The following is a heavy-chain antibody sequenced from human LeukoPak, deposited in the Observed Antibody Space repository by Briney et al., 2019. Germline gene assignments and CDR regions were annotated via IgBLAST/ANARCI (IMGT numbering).Heavy chain of an antibody. V-gene: IGHV3-30-3*01. Sequence: GGSLRLSCAASGFTFSSYAMHWVHQAPGKGLEWVAVISYDGSNKYYADSVKGRFTISRDNSKNTLYLQMNSLRAEDTAVYYCARGADSSGDHLDYWGQGTLVTVSS. D-gene: IGHD3-22*01. CDR3: ARGADSSGDHLDY. CDR1: GFTFSSYA. CDR2: ISYDGSNK. J-gene: IGHJ4*02.